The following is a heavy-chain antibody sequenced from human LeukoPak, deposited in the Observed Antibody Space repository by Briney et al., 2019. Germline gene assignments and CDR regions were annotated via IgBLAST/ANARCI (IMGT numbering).Heavy chain of an antibody. V-gene: IGHV3-30*18. CDR3: AKDSYYYGSGSFDY. Sequence: GGSLRLSCAASGFTLSSYGMHWVRQAPGKGLEWVAVISYDGSNKYYADSVKGRFTISRDNSKNTLYLQMNSLRAEDTAVYYCAKDSYYYGSGSFDYWGQGTLVTVSS. J-gene: IGHJ4*02. CDR1: GFTLSSYG. CDR2: ISYDGSNK. D-gene: IGHD3-10*01.